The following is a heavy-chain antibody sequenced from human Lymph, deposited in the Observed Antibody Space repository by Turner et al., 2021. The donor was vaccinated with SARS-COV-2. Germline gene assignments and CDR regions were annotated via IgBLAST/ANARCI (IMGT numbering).Heavy chain of an antibody. D-gene: IGHD4-17*01. CDR1: GFTFSTYS. V-gene: IGHV3-21*01. CDR2: ISSSSSYI. Sequence: EVQLVVSGGGLVKPAVTLRLSCAASGFTFSTYSMNWVRQAPGKGLEWISSISSSSSYIYYADSVKGRFTISRDDAKNSLYLQMNSLRAEDTAVYYCARDIPTTADYFDYWGQGTLVTVSS. CDR3: ARDIPTTADYFDY. J-gene: IGHJ4*02.